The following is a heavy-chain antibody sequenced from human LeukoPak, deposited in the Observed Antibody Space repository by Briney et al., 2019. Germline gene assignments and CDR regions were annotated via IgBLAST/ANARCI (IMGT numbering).Heavy chain of an antibody. D-gene: IGHD2-2*01. J-gene: IGHJ3*02. CDR3: ARPPVLPEYAFDI. CDR1: GDSISSSSYY. V-gene: IGHV4-39*01. CDR2: IYYSGST. Sequence: PSETLSLTCTVSGDSISSSSYYWAWIRQPPGKGLEWIGTIYYSGSTYYNPSLKSRVTISVDTSKNQFSLKLSSVTAADTAVYYCARPPVLPEYAFDIWGQGTMVSVSS.